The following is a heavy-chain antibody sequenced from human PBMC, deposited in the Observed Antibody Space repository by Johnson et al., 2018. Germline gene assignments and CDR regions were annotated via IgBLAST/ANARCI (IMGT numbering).Heavy chain of an antibody. D-gene: IGHD3-22*01. Sequence: VQLVESGGGVVQPGRSLRLSCAASGFTFNNYGMHWVRQAPGKGLEWVAIIWYDGSNKYYADSVKGRFTISRDNSKNTLDLQMNSPGAEDTAVYYCARDGGYYYDSSGYYLAEYFQHWGQGTLVTVSS. J-gene: IGHJ1*01. CDR3: ARDGGYYYDSSGYYLAEYFQH. CDR1: GFTFNNYG. CDR2: IWYDGSNK. V-gene: IGHV3-33*01.